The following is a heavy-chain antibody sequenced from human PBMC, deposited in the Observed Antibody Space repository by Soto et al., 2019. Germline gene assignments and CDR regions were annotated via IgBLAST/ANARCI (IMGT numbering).Heavy chain of an antibody. CDR1: GGSFSGYY. Sequence: SETLSLTCAVYGGSFSGYYWSWIRQPPGEGLEWIGEINHSGSTNYNPSLKSRVTISVDTSKNQFSLKLSSVTAADTAVYYCARELTFGGVIVRRAFDYWGQGTLVTVSS. CDR3: ARELTFGGVIVRRAFDY. D-gene: IGHD3-16*02. CDR2: INHSGST. V-gene: IGHV4-34*01. J-gene: IGHJ4*02.